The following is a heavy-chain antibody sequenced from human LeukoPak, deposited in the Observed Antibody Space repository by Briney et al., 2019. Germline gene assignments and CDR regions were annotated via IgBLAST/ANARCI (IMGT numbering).Heavy chain of an antibody. CDR2: ISYDEKSK. CDR3: AREKSVGVNFEY. Sequence: PGGSLRLSCEASGFTFSTYTMHWVRQAPGKGLEWVAAISYDEKSKYYTDSVKGRFIISRDSSKNTLYLQMDGLRTEDTAVYFCAREKSVGVNFEYWGQGALVTVSS. V-gene: IGHV3-30*04. D-gene: IGHD1-26*01. J-gene: IGHJ4*02. CDR1: GFTFSTYT.